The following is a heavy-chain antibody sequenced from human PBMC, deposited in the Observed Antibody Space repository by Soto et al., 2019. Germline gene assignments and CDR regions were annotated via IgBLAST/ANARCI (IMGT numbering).Heavy chain of an antibody. D-gene: IGHD1-1*01. CDR3: ARDHWRPSGVNSWRHYGLDV. V-gene: IGHV4-59*12. CDR1: GDSTSGYY. CDR2: IYSSGSA. Sequence: PSETLSLTCSVSGDSTSGYYWSWVRQSPGKGLEWVGYIYSSGSASYNPSLASRVTIAIDTSRSQVSLNLNSVTAADTAVYYCARDHWRPSGVNSWRHYGLDVWGPGTTVTVSS. J-gene: IGHJ6*02.